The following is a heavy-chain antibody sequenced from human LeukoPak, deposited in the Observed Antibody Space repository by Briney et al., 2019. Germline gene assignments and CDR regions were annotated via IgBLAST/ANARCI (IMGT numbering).Heavy chain of an antibody. D-gene: IGHD4-11*01. CDR1: GYTFTGYG. V-gene: IGHV1-18*01. Sequence: ASLKVSCKASGYTFTGYGISWVRQAPGQGLEWMGWISAYNGNTNYAQKLQGRVTMTTDTSTSTAYMELRSLRSDDTAVYYCARAGGLHETLPSDPWGQGTLVTVSS. CDR2: ISAYNGNT. J-gene: IGHJ5*02. CDR3: ARAGGLHETLPSDP.